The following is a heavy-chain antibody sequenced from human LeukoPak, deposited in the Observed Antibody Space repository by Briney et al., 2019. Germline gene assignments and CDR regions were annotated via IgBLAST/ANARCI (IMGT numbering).Heavy chain of an antibody. V-gene: IGHV3-7*01. Sequence: GGSLRLPCAASGFTFSSYWMSWVRQAPGKGLEWVANIKQDGSEKYYVDSVKGRFTISRDNAKNSLYLQMNSLRAEDTAVYYCARDLGLRYFDWSPYFDYWGQGTLVTVSS. CDR1: GFTFSSYW. D-gene: IGHD3-9*01. CDR3: ARDLGLRYFDWSPYFDY. J-gene: IGHJ4*02. CDR2: IKQDGSEK.